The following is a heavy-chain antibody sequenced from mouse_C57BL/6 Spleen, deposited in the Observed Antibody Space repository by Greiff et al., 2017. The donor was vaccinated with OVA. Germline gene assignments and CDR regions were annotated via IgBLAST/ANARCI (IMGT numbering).Heavy chain of an antibody. D-gene: IGHD2-4*01. Sequence: DVKLVESGGDLVKPGGSLKLSCAASGFTFSSYGMSWVRQTPDKRLEWVATISSGGSYTYYPDSVKGRFTISRDNAKNTLYLQMSSLKSEDTAMYYCARRDDYEAYWGQGTLVTVSA. J-gene: IGHJ3*01. CDR3: ARRDDYEAY. CDR1: GFTFSSYG. CDR2: ISSGGSYT. V-gene: IGHV5-6*02.